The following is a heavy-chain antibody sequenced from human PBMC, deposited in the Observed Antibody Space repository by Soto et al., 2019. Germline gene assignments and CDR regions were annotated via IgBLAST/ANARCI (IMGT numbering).Heavy chain of an antibody. J-gene: IGHJ6*02. Sequence: QVQLVQSGAEVKKPGSSVKVSCKASGATFSSYTISWVRQAPGQGLEWMGRIIPILGIANYAQKFQGRVTITASKSTSTGYMELSRLRSEDTYVYYCARGRQLRWWGMDVWGQGTTVTVSS. CDR3: ARGRQLRWWGMDV. CDR1: GATFSSYT. V-gene: IGHV1-69*02. D-gene: IGHD2-2*01. CDR2: IIPILGIA.